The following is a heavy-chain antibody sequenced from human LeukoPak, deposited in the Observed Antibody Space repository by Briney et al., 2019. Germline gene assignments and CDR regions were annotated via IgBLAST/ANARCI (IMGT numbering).Heavy chain of an antibody. CDR2: ISYDGSNK. V-gene: IGHV3-30*04. CDR3: ARVIHLWLNWGGVDY. CDR1: VFTFSSYS. J-gene: IGHJ4*02. Sequence: GGSLRLSCAASVFTFSSYSMHWVRQAPGKGLEWVAVISYDGSNKYYADSVKGRFTISRDNSKTTLFLQMNSLRAEGTAVYYCARVIHLWLNWGGVDYWGQGILVTVSS. D-gene: IGHD5-18*01.